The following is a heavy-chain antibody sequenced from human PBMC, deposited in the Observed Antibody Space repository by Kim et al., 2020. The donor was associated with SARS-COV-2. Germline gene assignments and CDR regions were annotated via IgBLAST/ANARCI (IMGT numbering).Heavy chain of an antibody. CDR3: ARDRRTVVVTEASLYGMDV. D-gene: IGHD2-21*02. Sequence: SVKVSCKASGGTFSSYAISWVRQAPGQGLEWMGGIIPIFGTANYAQKFQGRVTITADESTSTAYMELSSLRSEDTAVYYCARDRRTVVVTEASLYGMDVWGQGTTVTVSS. CDR2: IIPIFGTA. CDR1: GGTFSSYA. J-gene: IGHJ6*02. V-gene: IGHV1-69*13.